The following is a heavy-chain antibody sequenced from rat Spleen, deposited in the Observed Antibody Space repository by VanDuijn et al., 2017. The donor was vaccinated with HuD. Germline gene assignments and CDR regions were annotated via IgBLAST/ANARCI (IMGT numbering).Heavy chain of an antibody. Sequence: QVRLKESGPGLVQPSQTLSLTCTVSGFSLTTHHVSWVRQPPGKGLEWIAAISTGGNTYYNSALRSRLSISRDTSKSQVFLNVNSLQTEDTATYFCTREGAYWGQGTLVTVSS. J-gene: IGHJ3*01. CDR3: TREGAY. D-gene: IGHD1-11*01. CDR1: GFSLTTHH. CDR2: ISTGGNT. V-gene: IGHV2-6*01.